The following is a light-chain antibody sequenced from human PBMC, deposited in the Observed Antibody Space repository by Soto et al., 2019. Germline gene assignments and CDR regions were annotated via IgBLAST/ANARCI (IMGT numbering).Light chain of an antibody. CDR2: NDD. J-gene: IGLJ1*01. CDR3: GAWDDTLNGLL. Sequence: QSVLTQPPSVSGAPRQRVTISCSGSRSNIAHNDVNWYQHLPGKAPRLLIYNDDVLSSGVSDRFSASKSGSSASLAISGLQSDDEGDYYCGAWDDTLNGLLFGPGTKVTVL. V-gene: IGLV1-36*01. CDR1: RSNIAHND.